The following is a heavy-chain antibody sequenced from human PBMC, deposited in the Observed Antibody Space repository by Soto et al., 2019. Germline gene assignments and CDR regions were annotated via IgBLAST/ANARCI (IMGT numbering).Heavy chain of an antibody. CDR1: GFTFSSYG. J-gene: IGHJ4*02. CDR3: ARGNSRYSGSWYSELGY. Sequence: QVQLVESGGGVVQPGRSLRLSCAASGFTFSSYGMHWVRQAPGKGLEWVAVIWYDGSNKYYADSVNGRLTISRDNSKNTLYLQMNSLRAEETAVYYCARGNSRYSGSWYSELGYWGQGTLVTVSS. V-gene: IGHV3-33*01. CDR2: IWYDGSNK. D-gene: IGHD6-13*01.